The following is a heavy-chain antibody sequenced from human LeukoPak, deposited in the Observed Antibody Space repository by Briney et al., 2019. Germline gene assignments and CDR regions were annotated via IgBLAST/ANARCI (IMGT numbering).Heavy chain of an antibody. CDR1: GFTFSSYS. CDR2: ISSSSSYI. V-gene: IGHV3-21*01. Sequence: PGGSLRLSCAASGFTFSSYSMNWVRQAPGKGLEWVLSISSSSSYIYYADSVKGRFTISRDNAKNSLYLQMISLRAEDTAVYYCARVGEGATDYWGQGTLVTVSS. CDR3: ARVGEGATDY. J-gene: IGHJ4*02. D-gene: IGHD1-26*01.